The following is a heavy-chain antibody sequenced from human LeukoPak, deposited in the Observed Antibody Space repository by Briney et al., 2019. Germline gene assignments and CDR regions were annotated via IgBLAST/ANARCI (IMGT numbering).Heavy chain of an antibody. D-gene: IGHD6-13*01. CDR2: IYTSGST. V-gene: IGHV4-4*07. Sequence: SETLSLTCTVSGGSISSYYWSWIRQPAGKGLEWIGRIYTSGSTNYNPSLKSRVTMSVDTSKNQFSLKLSSVTAADTAVYYCARVLAAAGSLGWFDPWGQGTLVTVSS. CDR1: GGSISSYY. J-gene: IGHJ5*02. CDR3: ARVLAAAGSLGWFDP.